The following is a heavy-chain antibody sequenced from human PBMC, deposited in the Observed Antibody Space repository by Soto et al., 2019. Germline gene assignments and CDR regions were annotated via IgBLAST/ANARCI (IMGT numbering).Heavy chain of an antibody. V-gene: IGHV4-4*07. D-gene: IGHD5-12*01. CDR3: AREGSYSAYNFAHGIQLWSFDF. Sequence: XETLSLTCTVSGGSINTFYWSWVRQPAGKGLGWIGRIFSSGSTSFNPSLESRVAMSVDTSKNHFSLNLSSVTAADMAVYYCAREGSYSAYNFAHGIQLWSFDFWGQGALVTVSS. CDR1: GGSINTFY. CDR2: IFSSGST. J-gene: IGHJ4*02.